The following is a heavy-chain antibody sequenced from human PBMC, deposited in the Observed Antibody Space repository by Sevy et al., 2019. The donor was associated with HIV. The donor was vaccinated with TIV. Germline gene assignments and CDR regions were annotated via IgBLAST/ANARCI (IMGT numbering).Heavy chain of an antibody. Sequence: ASVKVYCKASGGTFSSYAISWVRQAPGQGLEWMGGIIPIFGTANYAQKFQGRVTITADESTSTAYMELSSLRSEDTAVYYCAIVGQGIAARPFGYYYGIDVRGQGTTVTVSS. CDR3: AIVGQGIAARPFGYYYGIDV. J-gene: IGHJ6*02. CDR1: GGTFSSYA. D-gene: IGHD6-6*01. V-gene: IGHV1-69*13. CDR2: IIPIFGTA.